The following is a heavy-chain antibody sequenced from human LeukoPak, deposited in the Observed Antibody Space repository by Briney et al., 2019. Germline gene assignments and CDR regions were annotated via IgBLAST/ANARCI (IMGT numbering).Heavy chain of an antibody. V-gene: IGHV4-34*01. J-gene: IGHJ5*02. CDR3: ARAQQLGWFDP. CDR2: INHSGST. CDR1: GGSFSGYY. D-gene: IGHD6-13*01. Sequence: KASGTLSLTCAVYGGSFSGYYWSWIRQPPGKGLEWIGEINHSGSTNYNPSLKSRVTISVDTSKNQFSLKLSSVTAADTAVYYCARAQQLGWFDPWGQGTLVTVSS.